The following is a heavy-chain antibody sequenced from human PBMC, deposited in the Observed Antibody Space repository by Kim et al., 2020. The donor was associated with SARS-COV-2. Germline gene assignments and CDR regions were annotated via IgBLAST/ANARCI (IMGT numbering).Heavy chain of an antibody. CDR3: ARDFSRGYCSGGSCYWGFDY. D-gene: IGHD2-15*01. J-gene: IGHJ4*02. Sequence: SVKVSCKASGGTFSSYAISWVRQAPGQGLEWMGGIIPIFGTANYAQKFQGRVTITADESTSTAYMELSSLRSEDTAVYYCARDFSRGYCSGGSCYWGFDYWGQGTLVTVSS. CDR2: IIPIFGTA. V-gene: IGHV1-69*13. CDR1: GGTFSSYA.